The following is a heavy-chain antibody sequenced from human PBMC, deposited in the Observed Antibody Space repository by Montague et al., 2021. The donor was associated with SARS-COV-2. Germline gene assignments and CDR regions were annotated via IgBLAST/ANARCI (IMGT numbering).Heavy chain of an antibody. Sequence: PRLSCAAPGFTFSSYGMHWVRQAPGKGLEWVAVISYDGSNKYYADSVKGRFTISRDNSKNTLYLQMNSLRAEDTAVYYCARGPVLLWFGELLSPPTDYWGQGTLVTVSS. V-gene: IGHV3-33*05. CDR1: GFTFSSYG. CDR3: ARGPVLLWFGELLSPPTDY. CDR2: ISYDGSNK. J-gene: IGHJ4*02. D-gene: IGHD3-10*01.